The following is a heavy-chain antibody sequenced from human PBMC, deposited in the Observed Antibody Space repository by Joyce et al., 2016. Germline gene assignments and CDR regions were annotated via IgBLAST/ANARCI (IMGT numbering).Heavy chain of an antibody. CDR1: GYSFSGYW. J-gene: IGHJ3*02. V-gene: IGHV5-51*01. Sequence: DVQMVQSGAEVKKPGESLKISCKGSGYSFSGYWIGWVRQMPGKGLEWIGIIYPGDSDTRYIPSFQGQVTISAEKSINTAYLQWSSLKASDTAMYYCARHLSPLVHPDAFAIWGQGTTVTVSS. D-gene: IGHD2-21*01. CDR3: ARHLSPLVHPDAFAI. CDR2: IYPGDSDT.